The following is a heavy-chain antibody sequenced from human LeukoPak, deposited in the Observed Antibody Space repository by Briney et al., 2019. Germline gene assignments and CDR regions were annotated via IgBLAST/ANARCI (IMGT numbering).Heavy chain of an antibody. Sequence: SETLSLTCTVSGGSISSSSYYWGWIRQPPGKGLEWIGSIYYSGSTYYNPSLKSRVTISVDTSKNQFSLKLSSVTAADTAVYYCATGVHGIAAAGDYYFDYWGQGTLVTVSS. CDR1: GGSISSSSYY. CDR3: ATGVHGIAAAGDYYFDY. D-gene: IGHD6-13*01. J-gene: IGHJ4*02. V-gene: IGHV4-39*07. CDR2: IYYSGST.